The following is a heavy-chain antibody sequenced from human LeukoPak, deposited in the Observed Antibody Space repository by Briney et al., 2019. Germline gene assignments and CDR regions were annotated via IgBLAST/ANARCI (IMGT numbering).Heavy chain of an antibody. J-gene: IGHJ4*02. CDR2: ISSSSTYI. CDR3: AVLDSSGFPDH. V-gene: IGHV3-21*01. CDR1: GFTFSSYS. D-gene: IGHD3-22*01. Sequence: KAGGSLRLSCAASGFTFSSYSMNWVRQAPGKGLEWVSSISSSSTYIYFADSVKGRFTISRDNAKNSLYLQMNSLRAEDTAVYCCAVLDSSGFPDHWGQGTLVTVSS.